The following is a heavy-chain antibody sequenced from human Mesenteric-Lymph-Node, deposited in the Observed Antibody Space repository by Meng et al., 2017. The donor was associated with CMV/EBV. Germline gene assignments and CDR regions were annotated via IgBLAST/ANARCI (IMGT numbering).Heavy chain of an antibody. CDR1: GFTFNSYW. V-gene: IGHV3-20*04. Sequence: GGSLRLSCAASGFTFNSYWINWIRQVPGKGLEWVSGITWNGADTSYADSVKGRFTISRDKDKNSLYLQMNSLRAEDTALYYCARDGGVAARRKWFDPWGQGTLVTVSS. D-gene: IGHD6-6*01. J-gene: IGHJ5*02. CDR2: ITWNGADT. CDR3: ARDGGVAARRKWFDP.